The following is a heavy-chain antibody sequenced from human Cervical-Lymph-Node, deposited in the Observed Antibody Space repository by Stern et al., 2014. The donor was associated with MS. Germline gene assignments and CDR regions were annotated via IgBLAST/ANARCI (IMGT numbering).Heavy chain of an antibody. CDR3: ARPWGIVATTGTHYYYYGMDV. CDR2: ILPIFGTT. Sequence: QVQLVQSGAEVKKPGSSVKVSCKTSGDTFRNYAISWVRQAPGQGLEWMGGILPIFGTTNDAQEFQGRVTLTADTSTTTAYMELSSLRYGDTAVYFCARPWGIVATTGTHYYYYGMDVWGQGTTVTVAS. D-gene: IGHD5-12*01. J-gene: IGHJ6*02. CDR1: GDTFRNYA. V-gene: IGHV1-69*06.